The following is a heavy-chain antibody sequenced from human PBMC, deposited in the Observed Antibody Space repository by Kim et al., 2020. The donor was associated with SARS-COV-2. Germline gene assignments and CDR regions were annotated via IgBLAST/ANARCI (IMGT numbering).Heavy chain of an antibody. CDR1: GGSFSGYY. J-gene: IGHJ4*02. CDR2: INHSGST. D-gene: IGHD1-7*01. CDR3: AREPSESGAGTTPLYFDY. V-gene: IGHV4-34*01. Sequence: SETLSLTCAVYGGSFSGYYWSWIRQPPGKGLEWIGEINHSGSTNYNPSLKSRVTISVDTSKNQFSLKLSSVTAADTAVYYCAREPSESGAGTTPLYFDYWGQGTLVTVSS.